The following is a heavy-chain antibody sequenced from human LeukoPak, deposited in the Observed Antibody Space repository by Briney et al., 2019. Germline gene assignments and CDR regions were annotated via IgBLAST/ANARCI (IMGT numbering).Heavy chain of an antibody. CDR3: ARDQAYYYYGSGVRVAIDY. D-gene: IGHD3-10*01. CDR2: IIPILGIA. J-gene: IGHJ4*02. CDR1: GGTISSYA. V-gene: IGHV1-69*04. Sequence: ASVKVSCKASGGTISSYAISWVRQAPGQGLEWMGRIIPILGIANYAQKFQGRVTITADKSTSTAYMELSSLRSEDTAVYYCARDQAYYYYGSGVRVAIDYWGQGTLVTVSS.